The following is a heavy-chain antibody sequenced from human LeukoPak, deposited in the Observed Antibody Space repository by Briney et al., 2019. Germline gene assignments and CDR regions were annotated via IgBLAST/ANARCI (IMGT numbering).Heavy chain of an antibody. J-gene: IGHJ6*03. Sequence: TSETLSLTCTVSGASIRSTSYYWGWLRQPPGKGLEWIGTISYSGNTYYNPSFKSRVTISVDTSKNQFSLKLSSVTAADTAVYYCARHSGTFYYYYYMDVWGKGTSVTVPS. CDR3: ARHSGTFYYYYYMDV. CDR1: GASIRSTSYY. V-gene: IGHV4-39*07. D-gene: IGHD1-26*01. CDR2: ISYSGNT.